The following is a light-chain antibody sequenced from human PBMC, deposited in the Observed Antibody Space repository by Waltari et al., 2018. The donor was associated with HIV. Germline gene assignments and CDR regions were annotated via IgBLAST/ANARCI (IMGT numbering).Light chain of an antibody. CDR3: LTYVSDSGTWK. CDR1: NIDVGNYNL. CDR2: DVS. J-gene: IGLJ3*02. Sequence: QSPLTQPASVSGNPGQSVTIPCTGTNIDVGNYNLALWYQQHPGKAPKLLIYDVSKRPSGVSSRFSGSKSGYWASLTISGLLAEDESYYFCLTYVSDSGTWKFGGGTYLTV. V-gene: IGLV2-23*02.